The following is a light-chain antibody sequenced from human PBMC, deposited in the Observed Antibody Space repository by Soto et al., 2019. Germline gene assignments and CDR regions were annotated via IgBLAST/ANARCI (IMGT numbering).Light chain of an antibody. V-gene: IGLV2-14*01. J-gene: IGLJ1*01. CDR2: AVS. Sequence: QSALTQPASVSGSPGQSITISCTGTSSDVGLYDYVSWYQQHPGKAPQLMIYAVSNRPSGVSNRFSASKSGNTASLFISGLQAEDEADYYCSSYTSSSTIFGNGTKGTVL. CDR1: SSDVGLYDY. CDR3: SSYTSSSTI.